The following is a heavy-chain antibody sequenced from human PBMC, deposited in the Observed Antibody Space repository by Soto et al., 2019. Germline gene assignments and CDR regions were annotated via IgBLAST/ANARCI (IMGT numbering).Heavy chain of an antibody. J-gene: IGHJ4*02. V-gene: IGHV1-2*04. CDR3: ATPGGPDTGGYYYFDY. D-gene: IGHD3-22*01. Sequence: ASVKVSCKASGYSFTDYHIHWVRQAPGQGLEWLGRINPKSGGTSTAQKFQGWVTMTTDTSISTASMELTRLTSDDTAVYYCATPGGPDTGGYYYFDYWGQGTLVTVSS. CDR2: INPKSGGT. CDR1: GYSFTDYH.